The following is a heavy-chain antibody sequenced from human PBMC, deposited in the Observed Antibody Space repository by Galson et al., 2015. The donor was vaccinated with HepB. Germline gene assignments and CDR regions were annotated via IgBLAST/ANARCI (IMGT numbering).Heavy chain of an antibody. CDR2: ISGSSDTI. CDR1: RFTFGSYS. V-gene: IGHV3-48*01. Sequence: SLRLSCAASRFTFGSYSMNWVRQAPGMGLEWVSYISGSSDTIYYADSAKGRFTVSRDNAKNSLYLQMNSLRAEDTAVYYCARASFSAPVQLLTLAGYYYMDVWGEGTTVTVSS. J-gene: IGHJ6*03. D-gene: IGHD1-26*01. CDR3: ARASFSAPVQLLTLAGYYYMDV.